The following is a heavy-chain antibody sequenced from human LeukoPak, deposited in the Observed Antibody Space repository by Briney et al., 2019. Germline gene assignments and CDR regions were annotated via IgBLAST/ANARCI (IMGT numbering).Heavy chain of an antibody. J-gene: IGHJ4*02. CDR3: ARDRTTFGVVPDY. CDR1: GYTFTGYY. Sequence: ASVKVSCKASGYTFTGYYMHWVRQAPGQGLEWMGRINPNSGGTNYAQKFQGRVTMTRDTSISTAYMELSRLRSDDTAVYYCARDRTTFGVVPDYWGQGTLVTVSS. D-gene: IGHD3-3*01. V-gene: IGHV1-2*06. CDR2: INPNSGGT.